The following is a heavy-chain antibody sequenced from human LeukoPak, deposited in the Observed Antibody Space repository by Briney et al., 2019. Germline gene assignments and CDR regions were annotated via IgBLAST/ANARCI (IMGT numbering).Heavy chain of an antibody. V-gene: IGHV4-59*01. D-gene: IGHD6-19*01. J-gene: IGHJ3*01. Sequence: SETLSLTCTVSGSSISSYFWSWIRQPPGKGLEWIGFIYYTGTTYYNPSLKSRVTISVDTSNYQFSLNLISVTAADTAVYYCARVVADTRAFDPWGQGTMVTVSS. CDR1: GSSISSYF. CDR3: ARVVADTRAFDP. CDR2: IYYTGTT.